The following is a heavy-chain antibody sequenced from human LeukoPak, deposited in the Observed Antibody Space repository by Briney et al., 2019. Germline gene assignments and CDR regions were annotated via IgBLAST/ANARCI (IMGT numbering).Heavy chain of an antibody. V-gene: IGHV4-59*12. CDR2: IYFGGST. Sequence: SETLSLTCTVSGGSISSYYWSWIRQPPGKGLEWIGYIYFGGSTNYNPSLKSRVTISVDTSKNQFSLKLSSVTAADTAVYYCARLLTVGATLLWLDYWGQGTLVTVSS. CDR1: GGSISSYY. CDR3: ARLLTVGATLLWLDY. D-gene: IGHD1-26*01. J-gene: IGHJ4*02.